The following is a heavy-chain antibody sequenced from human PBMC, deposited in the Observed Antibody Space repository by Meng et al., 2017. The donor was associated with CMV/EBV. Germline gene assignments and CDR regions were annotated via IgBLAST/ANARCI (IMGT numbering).Heavy chain of an antibody. J-gene: IGHJ6*02. Sequence: GESLKISCAASGFTFSSYSMNWVRQAPGQGLEWVSSISSSSSYIYYADSVKGRFTISRDNAKNSLYLQMNSLRAEDTAVYYCARDPTYYDFWSDRYPSYYYGMDVWGQGTTVTVSS. CDR2: ISSSSSYI. D-gene: IGHD3-3*01. CDR1: GFTFSSYS. CDR3: ARDPTYYDFWSDRYPSYYYGMDV. V-gene: IGHV3-21*01.